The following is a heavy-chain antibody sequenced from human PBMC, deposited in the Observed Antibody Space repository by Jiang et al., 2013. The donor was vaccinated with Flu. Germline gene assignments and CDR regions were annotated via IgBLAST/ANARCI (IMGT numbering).Heavy chain of an antibody. CDR2: ISYDGNEK. CDR3: AKGQTVAGEFDS. D-gene: IGHD6-19*01. Sequence: GRSLRLSCAASGLIFDIYGMHWVRQAPGKGLEWVASISYDGNEKKYADSVKGRLTVSRDNSENTVSLEMNSLRPEDTAIYYCAKGQTVAGEFDSWGQGSLVTVSP. CDR1: GLIFDIYG. J-gene: IGHJ4*01. V-gene: IGHV3-30*18.